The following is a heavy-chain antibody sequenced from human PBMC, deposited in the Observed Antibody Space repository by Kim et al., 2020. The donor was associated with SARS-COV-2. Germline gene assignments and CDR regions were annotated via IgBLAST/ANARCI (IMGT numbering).Heavy chain of an antibody. J-gene: IGHJ6*02. CDR1: GFTFSSYD. V-gene: IGHV3-13*01. CDR3: ARAFSRFWELAYGMDV. Sequence: GGSLRLSCAASGFTFSSYDMHWVRQATGKGLEWVSAIGTAGDTYYPGSVKGRFTISRENAKNSLYLQMNSLRAGDTAVYYCARAFSRFWELAYGMDVWGQGTPVTVSS. CDR2: IGTAGDT. D-gene: IGHD3-10*01.